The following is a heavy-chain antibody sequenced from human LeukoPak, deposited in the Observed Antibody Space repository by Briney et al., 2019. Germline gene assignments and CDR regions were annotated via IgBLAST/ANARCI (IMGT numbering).Heavy chain of an antibody. D-gene: IGHD3-9*01. CDR1: GGTFSSYA. CDR2: INPNSGGT. Sequence: ASVKVSCKASGGTFSSYAISWVRQAPGQGLEWMGWINPNSGGTNSAQKFQGRVTMTRDTSISTAYMELSRLRSDDTAVYYCARADYDILTGYYNWGQGTLVTVSS. J-gene: IGHJ4*02. V-gene: IGHV1-2*02. CDR3: ARADYDILTGYYN.